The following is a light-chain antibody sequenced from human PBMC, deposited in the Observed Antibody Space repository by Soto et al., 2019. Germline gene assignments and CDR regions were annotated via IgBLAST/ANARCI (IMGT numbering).Light chain of an antibody. CDR1: SGHSSYA. CDR3: QTWGTGFQV. Sequence: QSVLTQPPSASASLGASVKLTCTLSSGHSSYAIAWYQKQPEKGPRYLMDLNNDGSHTKGDGIPDRFSGSSSGAERYLIISSLQSEDEADYYCQTWGTGFQVFGGGTKLTVL. CDR2: LNNDGSH. J-gene: IGLJ2*01. V-gene: IGLV4-69*01.